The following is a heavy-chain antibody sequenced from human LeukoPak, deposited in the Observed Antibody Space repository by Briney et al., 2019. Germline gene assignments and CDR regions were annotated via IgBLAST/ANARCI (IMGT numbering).Heavy chain of an antibody. CDR3: ARSITMVRGFDY. V-gene: IGHV4-31*03. Sequence: SQTLSLTCTVSGGSINSGGYYWNWIRQHPGKGLEWIGSIYYSGSTYYTPSLKSRLTISVDTSKNHFSLKLSSVTAADTAIYYCARSITMVRGFDYWGQGTLVTVSS. CDR1: GGSINSGGYY. J-gene: IGHJ4*02. CDR2: IYYSGST. D-gene: IGHD3-10*01.